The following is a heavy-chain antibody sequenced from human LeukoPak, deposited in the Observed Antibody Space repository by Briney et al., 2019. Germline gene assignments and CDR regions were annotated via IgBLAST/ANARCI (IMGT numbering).Heavy chain of an antibody. CDR3: ARAFKYSMSGYYFDY. J-gene: IGHJ4*02. CDR1: GFMFDDYD. D-gene: IGHD2-21*01. Sequence: PGGSLRLSCAASGFMFDDYDMSWVRQAPGKGLEWVSGINWNAGSTAYADSVKGRFTISRDNAKNSLYLQMNSLRAEDTALYYCARAFKYSMSGYYFDYWGQGTLLTVSS. CDR2: INWNAGST. V-gene: IGHV3-20*04.